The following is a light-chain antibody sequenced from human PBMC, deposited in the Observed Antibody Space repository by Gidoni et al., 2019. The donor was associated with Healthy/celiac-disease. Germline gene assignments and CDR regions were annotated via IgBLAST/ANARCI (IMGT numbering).Light chain of an antibody. CDR3: QQYGSPFMCS. Sequence: EIVLTQSPGTLSLSPGERATLSCRASQSVSSSYLAWYQQKPGQAPRLLIYGASSRATGIPDRFSGSGSGTDFTLTISRLEPEDFAVYYCQQYGSPFMCSFGQGTKLEIK. CDR2: GAS. CDR1: QSVSSSY. J-gene: IGKJ2*04. V-gene: IGKV3-20*01.